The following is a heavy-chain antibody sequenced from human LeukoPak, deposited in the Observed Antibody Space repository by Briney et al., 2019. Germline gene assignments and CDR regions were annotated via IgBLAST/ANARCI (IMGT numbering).Heavy chain of an antibody. J-gene: IGHJ4*02. V-gene: IGHV3-21*04. CDR3: ASRFGELDWLFDY. CDR2: ISSSSDDI. D-gene: IGHD3-10*01. CDR1: GFTFSSYT. Sequence: PGGSLRLSCAASGFTFSSYTMNWVRQAPGQRLEWVSCISSSSDDIIYADSVKGRFTISRDNAKNSLYLQMNSLRAEDTAVYYCASRFGELDWLFDYWGQGTLVTVSS.